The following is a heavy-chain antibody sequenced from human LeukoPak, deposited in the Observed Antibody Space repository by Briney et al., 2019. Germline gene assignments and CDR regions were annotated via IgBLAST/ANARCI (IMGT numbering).Heavy chain of an antibody. J-gene: IGHJ3*02. Sequence: PGGSLRLSCAASGFTFSSHWMSWVRQAPGKGLEWVANIKEDGSEKYYLDSVKGRFTISRDNAKNSLYLQMNSLRAEDTAVYYCARGSGSGSYDAFDIWGQGTMVTVSS. CDR3: ARGSGSGSYDAFDI. D-gene: IGHD3-10*01. CDR1: GFTFSSHW. CDR2: IKEDGSEK. V-gene: IGHV3-7*01.